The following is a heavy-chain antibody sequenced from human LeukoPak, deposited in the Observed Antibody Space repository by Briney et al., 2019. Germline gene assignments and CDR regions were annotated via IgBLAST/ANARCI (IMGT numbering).Heavy chain of an antibody. Sequence: GGSLRLSCAASGFMFSSYEMNWVRQAPGKGLEWVSFISSSGSTTYYADSVEGRFTVSRDNAKSSLYLQMNSLRAEDTAVYYCARDPVNCGGDCYQAWGQGTLVTVSS. V-gene: IGHV3-48*03. CDR2: ISSSGSTT. D-gene: IGHD2-21*02. CDR3: ARDPVNCGGDCYQA. CDR1: GFMFSSYE. J-gene: IGHJ5*02.